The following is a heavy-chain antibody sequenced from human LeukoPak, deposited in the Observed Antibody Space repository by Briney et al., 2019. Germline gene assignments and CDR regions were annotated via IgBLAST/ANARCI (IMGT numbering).Heavy chain of an antibody. V-gene: IGHV4-34*01. CDR2: INHSEST. Sequence: SETLSLTCAVYGGSFSGYYWTWIRQLPGKGLEWIGHINHSESTNHNPSLKSRVTISLHSSNNQFSLEVTSVAAADTGLYYCARGLAPTGGYYEGGYFYFDYWGQGLLVTVSS. D-gene: IGHD3-22*01. CDR1: GGSFSGYY. CDR3: ARGLAPTGGYYEGGYFYFDY. J-gene: IGHJ4*01.